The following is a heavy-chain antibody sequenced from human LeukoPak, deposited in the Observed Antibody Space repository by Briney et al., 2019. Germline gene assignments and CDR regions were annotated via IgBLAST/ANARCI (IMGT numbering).Heavy chain of an antibody. Sequence: SEALSLTCTVSGGSISSYYWSWIRQPPGKGLEWIGYIYYSGSTNYNPSLKSRVTISVDTSKNQFSLKLSSVTAADTAVYYCARVITMVRGSFWFDPWGQGTLVTVSS. J-gene: IGHJ5*02. CDR1: GGSISSYY. CDR2: IYYSGST. D-gene: IGHD3-10*01. CDR3: ARVITMVRGSFWFDP. V-gene: IGHV4-59*01.